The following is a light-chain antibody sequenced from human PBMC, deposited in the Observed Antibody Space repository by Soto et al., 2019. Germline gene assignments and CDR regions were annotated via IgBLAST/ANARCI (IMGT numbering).Light chain of an antibody. CDR2: DAS. CDR1: QTISFS. V-gene: IGKV1-5*01. CDR3: QQYYGPSLT. Sequence: DIKMTQSPSTLSTSVGDRVTITCRDSQTISFSLAWYQQKPGKAPTLLIYDASTLQSGVPSRFSGSEAGTEFSLTISGLQPDDFATYFCQQYYGPSLTFGQGPKVDI. J-gene: IGKJ1*01.